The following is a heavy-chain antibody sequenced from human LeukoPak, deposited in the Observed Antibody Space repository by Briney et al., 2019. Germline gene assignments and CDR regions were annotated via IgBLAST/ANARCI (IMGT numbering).Heavy chain of an antibody. CDR1: GFTFSNSW. V-gene: IGHV3-74*01. Sequence: GGSLRLSCAASGFTFSNSWMHWVRQAPGEGLVWVSRINGAGSSTNYADSVKGRFTISRDNAKNTLYLQTNSLRAEDTAVYYCARGVDNSYGYVFWGQGTLVTVSS. J-gene: IGHJ4*02. CDR3: ARGVDNSYGYVF. D-gene: IGHD5-18*01. CDR2: INGAGSST.